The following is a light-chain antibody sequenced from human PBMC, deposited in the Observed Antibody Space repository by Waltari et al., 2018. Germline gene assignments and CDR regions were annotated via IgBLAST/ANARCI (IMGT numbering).Light chain of an antibody. J-gene: IGKJ4*01. CDR1: QSVSNY. Sequence: EIVLTLSPATLSLSPGERATLSCRASQSVSNYLAWYQQRPVQAPRLLIYDASNRATDIPARFSGSGSGTDFTLTITSLEPEDFAVYYCQQRSNWPALTFGGGTKVEIK. V-gene: IGKV3-11*01. CDR3: QQRSNWPALT. CDR2: DAS.